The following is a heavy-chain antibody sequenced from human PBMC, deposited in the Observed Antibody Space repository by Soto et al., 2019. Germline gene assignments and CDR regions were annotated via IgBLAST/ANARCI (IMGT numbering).Heavy chain of an antibody. CDR2: ISSSSSYI. CDR1: GFTFSSYS. CDR3: ARDLGNDAFDI. V-gene: IGHV3-21*01. Sequence: TGGSLRLSCAASGFTFSSYSMNWVRQAPGKGLEWVSSISSSSSYIYYADSVKGRFTISRDNAKNSLYLQMNSLRAEDTAVYYCARDLGNDAFDIWGQGTMVTVSS. J-gene: IGHJ3*02.